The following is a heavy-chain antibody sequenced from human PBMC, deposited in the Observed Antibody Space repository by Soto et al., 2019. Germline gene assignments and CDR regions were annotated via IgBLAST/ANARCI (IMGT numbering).Heavy chain of an antibody. CDR1: GGSISSSSYY. V-gene: IGHV4-39*01. CDR2: IYYSGST. J-gene: IGHJ4*02. CDR3: VRRHGLTVDAYY. Sequence: SETLSLTCTVSGGSISSSSYYWGWIRQPPGKGLEWIGSIYYSGSTYYNPSLKSRVTISVDTSKNQFSLKLSSVTAADTAVYYCVRRHGLTVDAYYWGQGTLVTVS. D-gene: IGHD2-21*02.